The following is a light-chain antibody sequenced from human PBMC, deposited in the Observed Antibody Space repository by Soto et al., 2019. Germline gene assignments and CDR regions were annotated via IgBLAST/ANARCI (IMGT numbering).Light chain of an antibody. CDR3: NSYTTSSTYV. CDR2: DVS. V-gene: IGLV2-14*03. CDR1: SSDVGAYNY. Sequence: QSVLTQPAXVSGSPGQSIAISCTGTSSDVGAYNYVSWYQQHPGKAPKLMIYDVSNRPSVVSNRCSGSKSGNTASLTISGLQAEDEADYYCNSYTTSSTYVFGTGTKVTVL. J-gene: IGLJ1*01.